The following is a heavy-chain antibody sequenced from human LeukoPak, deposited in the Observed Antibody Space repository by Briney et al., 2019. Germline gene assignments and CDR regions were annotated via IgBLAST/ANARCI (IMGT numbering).Heavy chain of an antibody. CDR3: ARGNYDYYDH. CDR1: GGSFGGYH. V-gene: IGHV4-34*01. J-gene: IGHJ4*02. Sequence: PSETLSLTCAVYGGSFGGYHWSWIRQPPGKGLEWIGEINHSGSTNYNPSLKSRVTISVDTSKNQFSLKVSSVTAADTAVYYCARGNYDYYDHWGQGTLVTVSS. D-gene: IGHD1-7*01. CDR2: INHSGST.